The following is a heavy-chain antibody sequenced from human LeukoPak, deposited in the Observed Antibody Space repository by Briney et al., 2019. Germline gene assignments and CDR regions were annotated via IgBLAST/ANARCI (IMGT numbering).Heavy chain of an antibody. J-gene: IGHJ6*02. CDR1: GGSISSGDYY. Sequence: SETLSLTCTVSGGSISSGDYYWRWIRQPPGRGLDWIVYIYYSGSTYYNPSLQSRVTISVDTSKNQFSLKLSSVTAADTAVYYCARDWFGDPQAVWGQGTTVTVSS. CDR2: IYYSGST. D-gene: IGHD3-10*01. CDR3: ARDWFGDPQAV. V-gene: IGHV4-30-4*01.